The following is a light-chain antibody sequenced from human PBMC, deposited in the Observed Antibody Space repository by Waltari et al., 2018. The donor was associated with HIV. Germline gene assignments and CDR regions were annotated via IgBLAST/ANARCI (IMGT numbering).Light chain of an antibody. CDR2: QGS. J-gene: IGLJ2*01. CDR1: QLADKF. V-gene: IGLV3-1*01. CDR3: QAWDADHAV. Sequence: ELTQPPSVSVPSGQTASIPCSGEQLADKFPCWYQKKPGQPPTLLVYQGSRRPSGIPERFSASKSANTATLTVRGAQPLDEAEYFCQAWDADHAVFGGGTTLTVL.